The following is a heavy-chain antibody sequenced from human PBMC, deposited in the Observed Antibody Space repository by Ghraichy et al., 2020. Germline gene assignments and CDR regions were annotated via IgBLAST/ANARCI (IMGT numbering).Heavy chain of an antibody. D-gene: IGHD5/OR15-5a*01. CDR3: SKSTPSTVSTSDF. J-gene: IGHJ4*02. CDR1: GFTFDDYT. V-gene: IGHV3-43*01. Sequence: GGSLRLSCAASGFTFDDYTMHWVRQAPGKGLEWLSLISRDGGSTYYADSVRGRFTISRDNIKKSLYLQMDSLRSEDTALYYCSKSTPSTVSTSDFLGRGTLVTASS. CDR2: ISRDGGST.